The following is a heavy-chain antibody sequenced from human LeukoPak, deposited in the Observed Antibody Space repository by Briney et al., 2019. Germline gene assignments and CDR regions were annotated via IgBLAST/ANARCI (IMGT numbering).Heavy chain of an antibody. CDR1: GFTFADYV. CDR3: ARERNNWNYEGFDY. D-gene: IGHD1-7*01. CDR2: INRSGSHT. Sequence: GGSLRLSCTVSGFTFADYVMSWVRQAPGKGLEWVSSINRSGSHTFYADSVKGRFTISRDNAKNSLHLQMNSLRVEDTAVYYCARERNNWNYEGFDYWGQGTLVTVSS. V-gene: IGHV3-21*01. J-gene: IGHJ4*02.